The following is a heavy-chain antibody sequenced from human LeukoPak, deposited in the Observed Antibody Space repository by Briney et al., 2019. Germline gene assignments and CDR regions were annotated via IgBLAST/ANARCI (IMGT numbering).Heavy chain of an antibody. CDR2: INHSGST. Sequence: SETLSLTCAVYGGSFSGYYWSWIRQPPGKGLEWIGEINHSGSTNYNPSLKSRVTISVDTSKNQFSLKLSSVTAADPAVYYCARDRGSQPFIDYWGQGTLVTVSS. D-gene: IGHD1-26*01. V-gene: IGHV4-34*01. J-gene: IGHJ4*02. CDR3: ARDRGSQPFIDY. CDR1: GGSFSGYY.